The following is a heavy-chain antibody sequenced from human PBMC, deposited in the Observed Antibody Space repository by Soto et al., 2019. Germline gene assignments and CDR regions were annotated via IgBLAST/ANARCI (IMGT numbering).Heavy chain of an antibody. CDR2: IKADGSET. V-gene: IGHV3-7*03. CDR3: AKGGHIDD. J-gene: IGHJ4*02. D-gene: IGHD3-16*01. Sequence: GGSLRLSCAASGFSFSTYWMSWVRQAPGTGLEWVANIKADGSETYYVDSVRGRFTISRDNAKTSLYLQMNSLRADDTAVYYCAKGGHIDDCGQGTLVTVSS. CDR1: GFSFSTYW.